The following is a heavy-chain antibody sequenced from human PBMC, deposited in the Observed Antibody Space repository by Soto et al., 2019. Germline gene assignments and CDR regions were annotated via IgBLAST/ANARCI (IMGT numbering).Heavy chain of an antibody. J-gene: IGHJ5*02. CDR2: ISGSGGST. Sequence: LRLSCAASGFTFSSYAMSWVRQAPGKGLEWVSAISGSGGSTYYADSVKGRFTISRDNSKNTLYLQMNSLRAEDTAVYYCAKDRGKNNWKDWFDPWGQGTLVTVSS. CDR1: GFTFSSYA. D-gene: IGHD1-1*01. CDR3: AKDRGKNNWKDWFDP. V-gene: IGHV3-23*01.